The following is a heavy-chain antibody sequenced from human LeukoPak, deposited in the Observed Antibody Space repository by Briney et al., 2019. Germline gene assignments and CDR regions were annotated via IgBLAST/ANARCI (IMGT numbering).Heavy chain of an antibody. J-gene: IGHJ5*02. CDR2: ISAGGGST. Sequence: PGGSLRLSCAASGFTFSSYAMSWVRQAPGKGLEWVAGISAGGGSTYYADSVKGRFTISRDNSKNMLYLQLNSLRAEDTAVYYCARALRRYCSGGSCYFFDPWGQGTLVTVSS. D-gene: IGHD2-15*01. CDR1: GFTFSSYA. CDR3: ARALRRYCSGGSCYFFDP. V-gene: IGHV3-23*01.